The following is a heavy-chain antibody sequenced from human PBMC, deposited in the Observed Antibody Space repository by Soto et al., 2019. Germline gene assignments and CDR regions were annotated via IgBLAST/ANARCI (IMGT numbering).Heavy chain of an antibody. V-gene: IGHV3-23*01. CDR2: ISGSGGST. CDR3: AKSSSGSYSIFYYYYGMGV. D-gene: IGHD1-26*01. CDR1: GFTFSSYA. Sequence: GGSLRLSCAASGFTFSSYAMSWVRQAPGKGLEWVSAISGSGGSTYYADSVKGRFTISRDNSKNTLYLQMNSLRAEDTAVYYCAKSSSGSYSIFYYYYGMGVWGQGTTVAVSS. J-gene: IGHJ6*02.